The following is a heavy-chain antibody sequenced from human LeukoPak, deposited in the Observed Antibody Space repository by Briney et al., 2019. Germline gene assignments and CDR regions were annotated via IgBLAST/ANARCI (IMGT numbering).Heavy chain of an antibody. Sequence: GASVKVSCKASGYTFTGYYMHWVRQAPGQGLEWMGWINPNSGGTNYAQKFQGRVIMTRDTSISTAYMELSRLRSDDTAVYYCARELIDGGRRELLLDYWGQGTLVTVSS. J-gene: IGHJ4*02. CDR3: ARELIDGGRRELLLDY. V-gene: IGHV1-2*02. D-gene: IGHD1-26*01. CDR1: GYTFTGYY. CDR2: INPNSGGT.